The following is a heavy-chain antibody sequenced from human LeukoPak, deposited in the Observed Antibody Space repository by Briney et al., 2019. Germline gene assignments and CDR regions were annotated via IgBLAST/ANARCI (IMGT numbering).Heavy chain of an antibody. Sequence: GGSLRLSCAASGFTVSINYMSWVRQAPGKGLEWVSVIYSVGSTYYADSVKGRFTISRDSSKNTSYLQMNSLRAEDTAVYYCARHRGYSGYDFWGQGTLVTVSS. CDR3: ARHRGYSGYDF. CDR1: GFTVSINY. D-gene: IGHD5-12*01. CDR2: IYSVGST. V-gene: IGHV3-66*04. J-gene: IGHJ4*02.